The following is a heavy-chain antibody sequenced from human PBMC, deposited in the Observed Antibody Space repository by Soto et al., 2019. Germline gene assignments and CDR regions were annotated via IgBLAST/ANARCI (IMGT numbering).Heavy chain of an antibody. D-gene: IGHD5-12*01. V-gene: IGHV3-48*03. Sequence: GGSLRLSCAASGFTFSSYERNWVRPAPGKGLEWVSYISSSGSTIYYADSVKGRFTISRDNAKNVLDLKMNSLRAEDTAVYYCAREAPLYGYNHYWGQGTLVTVSS. J-gene: IGHJ4*02. CDR1: GFTFSSYE. CDR2: ISSSGSTI. CDR3: AREAPLYGYNHY.